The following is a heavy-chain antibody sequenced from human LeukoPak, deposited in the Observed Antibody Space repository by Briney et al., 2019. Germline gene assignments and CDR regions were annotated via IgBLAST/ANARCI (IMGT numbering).Heavy chain of an antibody. Sequence: ASVKVSCKASGYTFTGYYMHWVRQAPGQGLEWMGIINPSGGSTSYAQKFQGRVTMTRDMSTSTVYMELSSLRSEDTAVYYCARDGTRAVAGKYYFDYWGQGTLVTVSS. CDR2: INPSGGST. D-gene: IGHD6-19*01. J-gene: IGHJ4*02. CDR3: ARDGTRAVAGKYYFDY. CDR1: GYTFTGYY. V-gene: IGHV1-46*01.